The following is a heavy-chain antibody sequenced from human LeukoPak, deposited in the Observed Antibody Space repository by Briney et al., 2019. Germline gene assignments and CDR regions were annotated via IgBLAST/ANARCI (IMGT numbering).Heavy chain of an antibody. CDR1: GFTFSSYS. Sequence: GGPLRLSCAASGFTFSSYSMNWVRQAPGKGLVWVSYISSSSSTIYYADSVKGRFTISRDNAKNSLYLQMNSLRAEDTAVYYCASMDIVVVPAVTDDAFDIWGQGTMVTVSS. CDR2: ISSSSSTI. CDR3: ASMDIVVVPAVTDDAFDI. D-gene: IGHD2-2*03. V-gene: IGHV3-48*01. J-gene: IGHJ3*02.